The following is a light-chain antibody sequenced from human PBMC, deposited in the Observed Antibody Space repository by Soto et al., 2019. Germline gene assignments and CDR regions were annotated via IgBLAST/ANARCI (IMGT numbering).Light chain of an antibody. CDR2: DAS. J-gene: IGKJ5*01. V-gene: IGKV3-11*01. Sequence: EIVLTQSPATRSLSPGERATLSCRASQSVSSYLAWYQQKPGQAPRLLIYDASNRATGIPARFSGSGSRTDFTLTISSLEPEDFAVYYCQQRSNWKITFGQGTRLEIK. CDR3: QQRSNWKIT. CDR1: QSVSSY.